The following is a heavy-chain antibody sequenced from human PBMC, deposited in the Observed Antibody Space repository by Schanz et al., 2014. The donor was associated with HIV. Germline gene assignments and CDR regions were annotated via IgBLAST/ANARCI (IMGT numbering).Heavy chain of an antibody. CDR1: GGTFSSYA. CDR3: ASVGLPLDYGGNSHYYYGMDV. D-gene: IGHD4-17*01. Sequence: QVKLVQSGAEVKKPGSSVKVSCKASGGTFSSYAFSWVRQAPGQGLVWMGWINPNSGGTNSAQKFQGRVTMTRDTSISTAYMEVSRLRSDDTAVYYCASVGLPLDYGGNSHYYYGMDVWGQGTTVTVSS. CDR2: INPNSGGT. J-gene: IGHJ6*02. V-gene: IGHV1-2*02.